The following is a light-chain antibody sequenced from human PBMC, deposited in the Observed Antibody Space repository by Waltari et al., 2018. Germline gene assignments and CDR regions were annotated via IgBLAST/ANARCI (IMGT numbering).Light chain of an antibody. J-gene: IGKJ3*01. Sequence: EIVMTQSPATLSVSPGERATRSCRASQSVSSNLAWYQQKPGQAPRLLIYGASTRATGIPARFSGSGSGTEFTLTISSLQSEDFAVYYCQHQGTFGPGTKVDIK. CDR2: GAS. V-gene: IGKV3-15*01. CDR1: QSVSSN. CDR3: QHQGT.